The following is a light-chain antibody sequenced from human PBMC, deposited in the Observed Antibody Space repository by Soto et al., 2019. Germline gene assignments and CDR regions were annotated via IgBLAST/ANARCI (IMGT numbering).Light chain of an antibody. V-gene: IGLV2-14*01. J-gene: IGLJ2*01. CDR1: SSDVGGYNS. CDR2: DVS. CDR3: SSYRSGSTPVV. Sequence: QSALTQPASVSGSPGQSIAISCIGTSSDVGGYNSVSWYQQHPGKAPKFLIYDVSNRPSGVSDRFSGSKSGNTASLTISGLQAEDEADYYCSSYRSGSTPVVFGGGTKLTVL.